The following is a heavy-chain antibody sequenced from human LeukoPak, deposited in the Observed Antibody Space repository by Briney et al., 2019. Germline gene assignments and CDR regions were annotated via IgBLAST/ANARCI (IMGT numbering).Heavy chain of an antibody. J-gene: IGHJ4*02. CDR3: AKVPSFDSSGYYYSRCYFDY. CDR1: GFTFSSYA. CDR2: ISGSGGST. Sequence: GGSLRLSCAASGFTFSSYAMSWVRQTPGKGLEWVSAISGSGGSTYYADSVKGRFTISRDNSKNTLYLQMNSLRAEDTAVYYCAKVPSFDSSGYYYSRCYFDYWGQGTLVTVSS. V-gene: IGHV3-23*01. D-gene: IGHD3-22*01.